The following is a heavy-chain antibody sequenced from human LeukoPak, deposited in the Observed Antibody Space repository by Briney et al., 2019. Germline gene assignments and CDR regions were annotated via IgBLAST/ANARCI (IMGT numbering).Heavy chain of an antibody. V-gene: IGHV4-34*01. J-gene: IGHJ3*02. D-gene: IGHD3-22*01. Sequence: SETLSLTCAVYGGSFRGYYWSWIRQPPGKGLEWIGEINHSGSTNYNPSLKSRVTISVDTSKNQFSLKLSSVTAADTAVYYCARGMYYDSSGYYQRYDAFDIWGQGTMVTVSS. CDR2: INHSGST. CDR3: ARGMYYDSSGYYQRYDAFDI. CDR1: GGSFRGYY.